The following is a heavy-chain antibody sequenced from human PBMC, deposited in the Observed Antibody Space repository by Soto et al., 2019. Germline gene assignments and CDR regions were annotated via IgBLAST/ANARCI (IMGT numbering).Heavy chain of an antibody. CDR1: GYMFTTYG. Sequence: QVQLVQSGGEVKKPGASVEVCSRTSGYMFTTYGMSWVRQAPGQGLEWMAWISAYNGKKKYAQKFQGRDTMTTDTSTSTVSMELRNLTSDDTGTYFCARTGGGMAARPLEYWGQGTLVTVSS. CDR3: ARTGGGMAARPLEY. CDR2: ISAYNGKK. J-gene: IGHJ4*02. D-gene: IGHD6-6*01. V-gene: IGHV1-18*04.